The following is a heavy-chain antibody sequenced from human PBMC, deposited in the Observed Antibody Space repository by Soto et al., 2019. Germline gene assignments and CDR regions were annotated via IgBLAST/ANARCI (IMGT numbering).Heavy chain of an antibody. J-gene: IGHJ6*02. V-gene: IGHV3-23*01. CDR1: GFTFSSHA. D-gene: IGHD3-3*01. CDR2: ISGSGGST. Sequence: GGSLRLSCAASGFTFSSHAMSWVRQAPGKGLEWVSAISGSGGSTYYADSVKGRFTISRDNSKNSLYLQMNSLRAEDTAVYYCAKGAPDYDFWSGPVADYYGMDVWGQGTTVTVAS. CDR3: AKGAPDYDFWSGPVADYYGMDV.